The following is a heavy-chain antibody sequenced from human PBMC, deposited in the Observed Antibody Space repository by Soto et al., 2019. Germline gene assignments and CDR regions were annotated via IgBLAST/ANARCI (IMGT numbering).Heavy chain of an antibody. CDR1: GFTFDDYA. V-gene: IGHV3-9*01. CDR3: VKGGDRRDYDYCYIDV. CDR2: ISWNSDRI. J-gene: IGHJ6*03. Sequence: GGSLRLSCAASGFTFDDYAMHWVRQPPGKGLEWVSGISWNSDRIGYADSVKGRFTISRDNAKNSLYLQMNSLRGEDTAFYYCVKGGDRRDYDYCYIDVWGKGTTVTVSS. D-gene: IGHD6-25*01.